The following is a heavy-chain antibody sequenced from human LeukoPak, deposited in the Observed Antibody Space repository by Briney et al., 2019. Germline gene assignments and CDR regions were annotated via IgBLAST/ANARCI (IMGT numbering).Heavy chain of an antibody. CDR3: ARDLLYYVAMDV. CDR1: GHTFSGFA. J-gene: IGHJ6*02. D-gene: IGHD2/OR15-2a*01. V-gene: IGHV3-23*01. Sequence: PGGSLRLPCAASGHTFSGFAMTWVRQAPGKGLEWVSSIGSDSKTPYSVSVKGRFAISRDNSKSTLFLQMNSLRAEDTALYYCARDLLYYVAMDVWGQGTAVTVSS. CDR2: IGSDSKT.